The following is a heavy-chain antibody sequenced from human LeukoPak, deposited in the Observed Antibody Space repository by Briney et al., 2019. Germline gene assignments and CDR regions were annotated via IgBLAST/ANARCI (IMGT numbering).Heavy chain of an antibody. D-gene: IGHD6-13*01. CDR3: AKDGIAAAGTGWFDP. J-gene: IGHJ5*02. Sequence: GGSLRLSCAASGFTFSSYAMSWVRQAPGKGLEWVSAISGSGGSTYYADSVKGRFTISRDNSKNPLYLQMNSLRAEDTAVYYCAKDGIAAAGTGWFDPWGQGTLVTVSS. CDR2: ISGSGGST. CDR1: GFTFSSYA. V-gene: IGHV3-23*01.